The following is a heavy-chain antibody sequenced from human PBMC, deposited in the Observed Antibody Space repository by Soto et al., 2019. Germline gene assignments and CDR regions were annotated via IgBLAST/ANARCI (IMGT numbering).Heavy chain of an antibody. CDR1: GFTFSSYG. V-gene: IGHV3-23*01. Sequence: TGGSLRLSCAASGFTFSSYGMGWVRQAPGQGLEWVSSISNNGSSKFYADSVKGRFTISRDNSKNTLYLQMNSLRAEDTAVYYCAKDLRDTYYDFRSGYRTYYYGMDVWGQGTTVTVSS. CDR3: AKDLRDTYYDFRSGYRTYYYGMDV. J-gene: IGHJ6*02. D-gene: IGHD3-3*01. CDR2: ISNNGSSK.